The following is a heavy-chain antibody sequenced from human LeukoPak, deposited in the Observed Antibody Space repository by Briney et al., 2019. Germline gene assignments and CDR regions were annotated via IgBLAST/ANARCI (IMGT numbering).Heavy chain of an antibody. D-gene: IGHD5-12*01. CDR1: GFTFSSYA. V-gene: IGHV3-23*01. CDR3: AKAVSPVDVGY. Sequence: GGSLRLSCAASGFTFSSYAMSWVRQAPGKGLEWVSAISGSGDSTYCADTVKGRFTISRDNSKNTLNLQMNSLRAEDTAVYFCAKAVSPVDVGYWGRGTLVTVSS. CDR2: ISGSGDST. J-gene: IGHJ4*02.